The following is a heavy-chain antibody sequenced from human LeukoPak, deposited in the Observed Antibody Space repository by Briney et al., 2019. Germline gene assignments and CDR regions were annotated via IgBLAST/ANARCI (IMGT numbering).Heavy chain of an antibody. D-gene: IGHD1-26*01. J-gene: IGHJ6*03. CDR3: ARDPYSGSYGDSYYYYMDV. Sequence: GGSLRLSCAASGFTFSSYNMNWVRQAPGKGLEWVSSITSSSSYTFYADSVKGRFTISRDNAKNSLYLQMNSLRAEDTAVYYCARDPYSGSYGDSYYYYMDVWGKGTTVTVSS. CDR2: ITSSSSYT. CDR1: GFTFSSYN. V-gene: IGHV3-21*01.